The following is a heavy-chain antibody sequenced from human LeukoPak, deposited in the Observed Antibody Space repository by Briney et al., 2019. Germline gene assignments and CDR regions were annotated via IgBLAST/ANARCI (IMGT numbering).Heavy chain of an antibody. Sequence: GASVRVSCKASGYTFTSYGISWVRQAPGQGLEWMGWISAYNGNTNYAQKLQGRVTMTTDTSTSTAYMELRSLRSDDTAVYYCATTIAAAGTSDYWGQGTLVTVSS. V-gene: IGHV1-18*04. J-gene: IGHJ4*02. D-gene: IGHD6-13*01. CDR1: GYTFTSYG. CDR3: ATTIAAAGTSDY. CDR2: ISAYNGNT.